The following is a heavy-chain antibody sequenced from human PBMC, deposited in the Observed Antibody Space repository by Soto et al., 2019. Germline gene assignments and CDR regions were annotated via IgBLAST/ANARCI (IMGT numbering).Heavy chain of an antibody. V-gene: IGHV4-39*01. Sequence: KTSETLSLTCTVSGGSISSSSYYWGWIRQPPGKGLEWIGSIYYSGSTYYNPSLKSRVTISVDTSKNQFSLKLSSVTAADTAVYYCARGEATAMVPLYYFDYWGQGTLVTVS. J-gene: IGHJ4*02. CDR1: GGSISSSSYY. CDR2: IYYSGST. CDR3: ARGEATAMVPLYYFDY. D-gene: IGHD5-18*01.